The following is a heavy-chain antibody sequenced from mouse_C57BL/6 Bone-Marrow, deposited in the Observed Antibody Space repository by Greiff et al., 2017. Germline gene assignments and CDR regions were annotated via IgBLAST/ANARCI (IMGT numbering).Heavy chain of an antibody. D-gene: IGHD4-1*01. V-gene: IGHV1-85*01. CDR2: IYPRDGST. CDR3: ARSGTDAWFAY. CDR1: GYTFTSYD. Sequence: QVHVKQPGPELVKPGASVKLSCKASGYTFTSYDINWVKQRPGQGLEWIGWIYPRDGSTKYNEKFKGKATLTVDTSSSTAYMELHSLTSEDSAVYFCARSGTDAWFAYWGQGTLVTVSA. J-gene: IGHJ3*01.